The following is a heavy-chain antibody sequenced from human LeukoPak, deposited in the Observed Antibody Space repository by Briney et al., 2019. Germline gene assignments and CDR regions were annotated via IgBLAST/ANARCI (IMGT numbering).Heavy chain of an antibody. Sequence: SETLSLTCSVSGGSISHYYGSWIRQPAGKGLEWVGSIYYSGSTYYNPSLKSRVTISLDTSKNQFSLKLSTGTTADTAVYYCASLRERSYYARGFDYLGQGTLVTDCS. J-gene: IGHJ4*02. D-gene: IGHD4-11*01. V-gene: IGHV4-59*05. CDR1: GGSISHYY. CDR2: IYYSGST. CDR3: ASLRERSYYARGFDY.